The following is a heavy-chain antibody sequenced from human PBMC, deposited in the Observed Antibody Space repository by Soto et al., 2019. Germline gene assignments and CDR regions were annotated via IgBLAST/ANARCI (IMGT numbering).Heavy chain of an antibody. V-gene: IGHV4-4*02. CDR1: SASLITEQP. CDR3: ARGLGWYAIDH. CDR2: IQPSGST. Sequence: QMKLQESVPGLEKPSETLSRTCAVSSASLITEQPCTWVRQPPVKGLEWIGEIQPSGSTNNHPSRRSRFTMSVNKSKNQLFLNLNAVNAADKDRAYCARGLGWYAIDHWGQGTLVIVSS. D-gene: IGHD6-19*01. J-gene: IGHJ4*02.